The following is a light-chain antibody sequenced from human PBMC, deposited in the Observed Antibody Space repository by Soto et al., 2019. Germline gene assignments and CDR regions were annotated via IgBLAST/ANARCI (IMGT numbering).Light chain of an antibody. V-gene: IGKV1-8*01. CDR2: TAS. CDR3: QQYYSYPRT. CDR1: QGISSY. J-gene: IGKJ1*01. Sequence: IQMTQSPSSVSASVGDRVTITCLASQGISSYLAWYQQKPGKAPKLLIYTASTLQSGVPSRFSGSGSGTDFTPTISCLQSEDFATYYCQQYYSYPRTFGQGTKVAI.